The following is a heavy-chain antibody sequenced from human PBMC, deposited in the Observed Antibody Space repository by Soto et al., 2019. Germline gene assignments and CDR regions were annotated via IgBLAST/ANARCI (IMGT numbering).Heavy chain of an antibody. CDR1: GYGFSISC. J-gene: IGHJ4*02. D-gene: IGHD3-16*01. CDR3: AKHVHNWGVPYWLGS. CDR2: IYPGDSET. V-gene: IGHV5-51*01. Sequence: GESVKISCDASGYGFSISCIALVLQSPGKGMDRLGIIYPGDSETRYSASFRGQVTLSADTSTNTAFLQWSSLKASDSGIYYCAKHVHNWGVPYWLGSWGQGTQVTVSS.